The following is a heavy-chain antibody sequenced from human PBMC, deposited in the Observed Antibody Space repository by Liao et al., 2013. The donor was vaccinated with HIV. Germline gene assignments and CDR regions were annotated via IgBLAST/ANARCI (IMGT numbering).Heavy chain of an antibody. Sequence: QVQLQQWGAGLLKPSETLSLTCAVYGGSFSGYYWSWIRQPPGKGLEWIGEINHSGSTNYNPSLKSRVTISVDTSKNQFSLKLSSVTAADTAVYYCARDLSLGDYGAYWGQGTLVTVSS. D-gene: IGHD4-17*01. CDR3: ARDLSLGDYGAY. CDR1: GGSFSGYY. CDR2: INHSGST. J-gene: IGHJ4*02. V-gene: IGHV4-34*01.